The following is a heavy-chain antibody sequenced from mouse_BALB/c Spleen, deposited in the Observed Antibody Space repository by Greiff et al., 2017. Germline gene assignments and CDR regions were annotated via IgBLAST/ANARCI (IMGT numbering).Heavy chain of an antibody. J-gene: IGHJ4*01. V-gene: IGHV1-4*01. CDR3: ARKGLTGTDAMDY. CDR2: INPSSGYT. CDR1: GYTFTSYT. D-gene: IGHD4-1*01. Sequence: VQLQQSGAELARPGASVKMSCKASGYTFTSYTMHWVKQRPGQGLEWIGYINPSSGYTNYNQKFKDKATLTADKSSSTAYMQLSSLTSEDSAVYYCARKGLTGTDAMDYWGQGTSVTVSS.